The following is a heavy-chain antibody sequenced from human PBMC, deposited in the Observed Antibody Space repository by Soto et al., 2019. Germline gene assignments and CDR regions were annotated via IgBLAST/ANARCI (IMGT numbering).Heavy chain of an antibody. Sequence: EVQLLESGGGLVQPGGSLRLSCAASGFTFSSYAMSWVRQAPGKGLEWVSAISGSGGSTYYADSVKGRFTISGDNSKNTLYLQMNSLRAADTAVYYCAKGTRSVNSWYMYHYWGQGTLVTVSS. CDR3: AKGTRSVNSWYMYHY. D-gene: IGHD6-13*01. V-gene: IGHV3-23*01. CDR1: GFTFSSYA. J-gene: IGHJ4*02. CDR2: ISGSGGST.